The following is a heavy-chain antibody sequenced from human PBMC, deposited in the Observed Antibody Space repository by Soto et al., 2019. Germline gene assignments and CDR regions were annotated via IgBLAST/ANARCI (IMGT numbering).Heavy chain of an antibody. V-gene: IGHV1-46*01. Sequence: ASVKVSCKASGYIFTNHYIHWVRQAPGQGLEWMGIINPSGGSTNYLQKFQGRITMTRDTSTSIVYMELSSLRSEDTAVYFCARADYYDSSGFYYDCWGQGSLVTVSS. CDR2: INPSGGST. CDR3: ARADYYDSSGFYYDC. J-gene: IGHJ4*02. CDR1: GYIFTNHY. D-gene: IGHD3-22*01.